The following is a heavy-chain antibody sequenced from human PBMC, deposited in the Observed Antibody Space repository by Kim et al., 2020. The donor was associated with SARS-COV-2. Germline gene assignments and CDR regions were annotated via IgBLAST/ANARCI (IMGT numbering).Heavy chain of an antibody. Sequence: ASVKVSCKVSGYTLTELSMHWVRQAPGKGLEWMGGFDPEDGETIYAQKFQGRVTMTEDTSTDTAYMELSSLRSEDTAVYYCATVPSTAPPDTVGYWGQGTLVTVSS. V-gene: IGHV1-24*01. CDR2: FDPEDGET. J-gene: IGHJ4*02. CDR3: ATVPSTAPPDTVGY. D-gene: IGHD1-1*01. CDR1: GYTLTELS.